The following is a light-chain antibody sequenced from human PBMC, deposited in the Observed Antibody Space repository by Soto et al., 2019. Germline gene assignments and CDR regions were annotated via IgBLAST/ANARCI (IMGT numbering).Light chain of an antibody. Sequence: EIVLTQSPGTLSLSPGERATLSCRASQSVSSSYLAWYQQKTGQAPRLLLYGASSRAAGIPDRFSGSGSGANFTLTISRLEPEDFAVYYCQQYCSSSPYTFGQGTKLEIK. CDR2: GAS. CDR3: QQYCSSSPYT. V-gene: IGKV3-20*01. J-gene: IGKJ2*01. CDR1: QSVSSSY.